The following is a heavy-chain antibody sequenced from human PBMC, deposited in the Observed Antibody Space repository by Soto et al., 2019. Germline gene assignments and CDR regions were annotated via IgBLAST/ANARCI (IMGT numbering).Heavy chain of an antibody. Sequence: PGGSLRLSCTASGFTFGDYAMSWFRQAPGKGLEWVGFIRSKAYGGTTEYAASVKGRFTISRDDSKSIAYLQMNSLKTEDTAVYYCSGADSVIIYCWNWGQETLVTVSS. CDR3: SGADSVIIYCWN. CDR2: IRSKAYGGTT. CDR1: GFTFGDYA. J-gene: IGHJ4*02. D-gene: IGHD3-22*01. V-gene: IGHV3-49*03.